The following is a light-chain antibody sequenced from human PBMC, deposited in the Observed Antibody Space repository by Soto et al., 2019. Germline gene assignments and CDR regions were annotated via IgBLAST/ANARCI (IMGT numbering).Light chain of an antibody. CDR3: QQSYRTPLT. Sequence: DMQMTQSPSSLSASVGCRVTITCRPSQSISSYLNWYQQKPGKAPKLLIYAASSLQSGVPSRLSGSGSGTDFTLTISSLQHEDFAAYYCQQSYRTPLTFGGGTKVDIK. J-gene: IGKJ4*01. CDR1: QSISSY. V-gene: IGKV1-39*01. CDR2: AAS.